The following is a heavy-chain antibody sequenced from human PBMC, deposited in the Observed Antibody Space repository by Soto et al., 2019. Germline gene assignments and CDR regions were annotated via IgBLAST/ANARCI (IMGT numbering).Heavy chain of an antibody. CDR1: GFTFSAHY. V-gene: IGHV3-72*01. D-gene: IGHD1-26*01. CDR2: IKNKANSYTT. J-gene: IGHJ4*02. Sequence: EVQLVESGGGLVQPGGSLRLSCAASGFTFSAHYMDWVRQAPGKGLEWVGRIKNKANSYTTEYPASVEGRFTISREDSQNTLYLQMNSLKTEGTAVYYCARVSLVGPSGGRYFDYWGQGSQVAVSS. CDR3: ARVSLVGPSGGRYFDY.